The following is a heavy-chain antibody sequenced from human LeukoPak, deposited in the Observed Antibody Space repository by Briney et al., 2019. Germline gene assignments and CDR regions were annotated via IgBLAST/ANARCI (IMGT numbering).Heavy chain of an antibody. CDR2: TSAYNGNT. CDR1: GYTFTSYG. D-gene: IGHD2-2*02. CDR3: ARAEAGYCSSTSCYIPYFDY. Sequence: ASVKVSCKASGYTFTSYGISWVRQAPGQGLEWMGWTSAYNGNTNYAQKLQGRVTMTTDTSTSTAYMELRSLRSDDTAVYYCARAEAGYCSSTSCYIPYFDYWGQGTLVTVSS. V-gene: IGHV1-18*01. J-gene: IGHJ4*02.